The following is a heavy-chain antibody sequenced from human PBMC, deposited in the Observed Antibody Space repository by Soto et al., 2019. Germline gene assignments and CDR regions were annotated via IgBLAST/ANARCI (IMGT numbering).Heavy chain of an antibody. J-gene: IGHJ3*02. CDR1: GYTFTSYG. CDR2: ISAYNGKT. Sequence: QVQLEQSGAEVQKPGASVKVSCKASGYTFTSYGISWVRQAPGQGLEWMGWISAYNGKTNYAQQLQGRVTMTTDTSTSTAYMELRSLRSDDTAVYYCARLTMAQDAFDIWGQGTMVTVSS. CDR3: ARLTMAQDAFDI. D-gene: IGHD3-10*01. V-gene: IGHV1-18*01.